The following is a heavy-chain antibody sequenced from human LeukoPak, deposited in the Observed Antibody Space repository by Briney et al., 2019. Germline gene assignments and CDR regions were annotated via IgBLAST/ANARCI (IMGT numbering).Heavy chain of an antibody. Sequence: GRSLRLSCAASGFTFSSYAMHWVRQAPGKGLEWVAVISYDGSNKYYADSVKGRFTISRDNSKNTLYLQMNSLRAEDTAVYYCARDGQPRTFGYSSMPYYYYGMDVWGQGATVTVSS. J-gene: IGHJ6*02. D-gene: IGHD6-19*01. CDR1: GFTFSSYA. V-gene: IGHV3-30-3*01. CDR3: ARDGQPRTFGYSSMPYYYYGMDV. CDR2: ISYDGSNK.